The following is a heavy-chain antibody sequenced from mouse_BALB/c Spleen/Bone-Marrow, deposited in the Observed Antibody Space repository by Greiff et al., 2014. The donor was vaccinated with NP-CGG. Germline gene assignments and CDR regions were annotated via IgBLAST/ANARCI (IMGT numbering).Heavy chain of an antibody. CDR2: IWSGGST. V-gene: IGHV2-2*02. Sequence: VQLVQSGPGLVQPSQSLSITCTVSGFSLTSYGVHWVRQSPRKGLEWLGVIWSGGSTDYNAAFISRLSISKDNSKSQVFFKMNSLQANDTAIYYCARNNGGYYSWFAYWGQGTLVTVSA. CDR3: ARNNGGYYSWFAY. CDR1: GFSLTSYG. J-gene: IGHJ3*01. D-gene: IGHD2-3*01.